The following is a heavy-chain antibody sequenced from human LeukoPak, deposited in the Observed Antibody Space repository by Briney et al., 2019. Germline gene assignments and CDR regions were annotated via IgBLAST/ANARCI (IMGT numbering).Heavy chain of an antibody. CDR3: ARDFGPWYYDILTGYYMGRVY. CDR1: GFTFSNYD. V-gene: IGHV3-30*03. D-gene: IGHD3-9*01. CDR2: ISHDGNNK. Sequence: PGGSLRLSCAASGFTFSNYDMHWVRQAPGKGLEWVAIISHDGNNKYYADSVKGRFTISRDNSKNTLSLQMNSLRAEDTAVYYCARDFGPWYYDILTGYYMGRVYWGQGTLVTVSS. J-gene: IGHJ4*02.